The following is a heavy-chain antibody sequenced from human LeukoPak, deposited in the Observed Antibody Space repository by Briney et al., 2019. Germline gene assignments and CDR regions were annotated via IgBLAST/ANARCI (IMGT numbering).Heavy chain of an antibody. Sequence: SETLSLTCTVSGGSLSSYYWSWIRQPPGKGLEWIGYIYYSGSTNYNPSLKSRVTISVDTSKNQFSLKLSSVTAADTAVYYCARDRYSGSYYPAYYYGMDVWGQGTTVTVSS. J-gene: IGHJ6*02. CDR2: IYYSGST. D-gene: IGHD1-26*01. CDR3: ARDRYSGSYYPAYYYGMDV. CDR1: GGSLSSYY. V-gene: IGHV4-59*01.